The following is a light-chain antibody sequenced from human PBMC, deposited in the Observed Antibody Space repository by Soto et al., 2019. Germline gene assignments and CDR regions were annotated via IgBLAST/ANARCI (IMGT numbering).Light chain of an antibody. CDR1: QNINTY. Sequence: DIQMTQSPSSLSASVGDRVTITCRASQNINTYLNWYQQKPGKAPKLLIYAVSALRSGVPSRFSGSGSGTDFTLTISSLQPEDCATYYCQLSHSTPLMFGQGTKVDIK. J-gene: IGKJ1*01. CDR3: QLSHSTPLM. V-gene: IGKV1-39*01. CDR2: AVS.